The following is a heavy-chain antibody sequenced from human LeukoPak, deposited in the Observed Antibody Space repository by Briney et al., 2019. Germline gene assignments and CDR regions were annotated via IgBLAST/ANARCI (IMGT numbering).Heavy chain of an antibody. CDR2: ISSSGSTI. CDR1: GFTFGDYY. D-gene: IGHD3-3*01. J-gene: IGHJ3*02. V-gene: IGHV3-11*04. CDR3: ARDLFGLRKLNAFDI. Sequence: PGGSLRLSCAASGFTFGDYYMTWIRQAPGKGLEWVSYISSSGSTIYYADSVKGRFTISRGNAKNSLYLQMNSLRAEDTAAYYCARDLFGLRKLNAFDIWGQGTMVTVSS.